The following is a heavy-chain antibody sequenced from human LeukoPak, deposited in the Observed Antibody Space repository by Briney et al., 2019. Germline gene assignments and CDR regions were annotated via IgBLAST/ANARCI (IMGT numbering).Heavy chain of an antibody. CDR2: IYYSGST. CDR1: GGSISSSGYY. CDR3: ARRVRSADHRCDF. V-gene: IGHV4-39*01. Sequence: SETLSLTCTVSGGSISSSGYYWGWIRQPPGKGLEWIGSIYYSGSTYYNPSLKSRVTISVDTSKNQFSLQVTSVTAADTAVYYCARRVRSADHRCDFWGQGTLVTVSS. J-gene: IGHJ4*02. D-gene: IGHD1-14*01.